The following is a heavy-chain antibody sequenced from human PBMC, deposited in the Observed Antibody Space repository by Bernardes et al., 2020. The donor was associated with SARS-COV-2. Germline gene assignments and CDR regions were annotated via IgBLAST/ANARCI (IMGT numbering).Heavy chain of an antibody. CDR2: ISNYNGNT. Sequence: ASVKVSCKASGYTFSTYGISWLRQAPGQGLEWMGWISNYNGNTNYAQNLQGRITMTTDTSTRTAYMELWSLRSDDTAVYYCARVDGSGWYAIDYWGQGTLVTVSS. J-gene: IGHJ4*02. CDR1: GYTFSTYG. V-gene: IGHV1-18*01. D-gene: IGHD6-19*01. CDR3: ARVDGSGWYAIDY.